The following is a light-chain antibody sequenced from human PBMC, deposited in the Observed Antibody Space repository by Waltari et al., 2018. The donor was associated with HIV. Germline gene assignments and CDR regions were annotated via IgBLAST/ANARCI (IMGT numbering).Light chain of an antibody. CDR2: DVS. CDR3: SSYTSSSTYI. J-gene: IGLJ1*01. V-gene: IGLV2-14*03. CDR1: SSDAGGHNF. Sequence: QSALTQPASVSGSPRQSITIPCTGTSSDAGGHNFVSWYQQHPGKAPQLMIYDVSNRPSWISNRFSGSKSGNTASLTISGLQAEDEADYYCSSYTSSSTYIFGTGTKVTVL.